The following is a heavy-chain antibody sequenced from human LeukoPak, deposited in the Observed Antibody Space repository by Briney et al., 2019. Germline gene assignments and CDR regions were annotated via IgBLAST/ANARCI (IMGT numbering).Heavy chain of an antibody. J-gene: IGHJ4*02. CDR1: GGSISSYY. D-gene: IGHD5-18*01. Sequence: SETLSLTCTVSGGSISSYYWSWIRQPPGKGLEWIGEINHSGSTNYNPSLKSRVTISVDTSKNQFSLKLSSVTAVDTAVYYCARGQRGYSYGYVHWGQGTLVTVSS. CDR3: ARGQRGYSYGYVH. V-gene: IGHV4-34*01. CDR2: INHSGST.